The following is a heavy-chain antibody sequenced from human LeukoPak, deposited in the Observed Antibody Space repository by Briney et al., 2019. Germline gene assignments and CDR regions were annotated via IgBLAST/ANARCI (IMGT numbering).Heavy chain of an antibody. CDR3: ARGEVDDYGDYYYFDY. Sequence: SETLSLTCTVSGGSISSYYWSCIWQPPGKGLEWIGYIYYSGSTNYNPSLKSRVTISVDTSKNQFSLKLSSVTAADTAVYYCARGEVDDYGDYYYFDYWGQGTLVTVSS. D-gene: IGHD4-17*01. J-gene: IGHJ4*02. CDR1: GGSISSYY. V-gene: IGHV4-59*01. CDR2: IYYSGST.